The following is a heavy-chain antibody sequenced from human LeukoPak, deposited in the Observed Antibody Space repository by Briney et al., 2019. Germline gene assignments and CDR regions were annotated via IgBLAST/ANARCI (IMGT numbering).Heavy chain of an antibody. CDR2: ISYDGSNK. CDR1: GFTFSSYG. CDR3: AKGSRPVAATPRDYFDY. V-gene: IGHV3-30*18. D-gene: IGHD2-15*01. Sequence: LPGGPLRLSCAASGFTFSSYGMHWVRQAPGKGLEWVAVISYDGSNKYYADSVKGRFTISRDNSKNTLYLQMNSLRAEDTAVYYCAKGSRPVAATPRDYFDYWDQGTLVTVSS. J-gene: IGHJ4*02.